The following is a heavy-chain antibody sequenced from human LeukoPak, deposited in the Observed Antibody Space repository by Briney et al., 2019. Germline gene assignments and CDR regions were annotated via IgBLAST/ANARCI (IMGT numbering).Heavy chain of an antibody. CDR3: AKGPITAMVTCSANWFDP. CDR1: GSTFSSYA. Sequence: GGSLRLSCAAFGSTFSSYAMSWVRQAPGKGLEWVSAISGSGGRTYYADSVKGRFTISRDNSKNALYLQMNSLRAEDTAVYYCAKGPITAMVTCSANWFDPWGQGTLVTVSS. V-gene: IGHV3-23*01. CDR2: ISGSGGRT. J-gene: IGHJ5*02. D-gene: IGHD5-18*01.